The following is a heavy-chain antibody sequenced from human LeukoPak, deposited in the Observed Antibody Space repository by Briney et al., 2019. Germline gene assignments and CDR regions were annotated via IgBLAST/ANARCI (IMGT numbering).Heavy chain of an antibody. D-gene: IGHD5-18*01. V-gene: IGHV3-7*01. CDR2: INQGGSEK. J-gene: IGHJ4*02. CDR1: GFTFSGYW. Sequence: GGSLRLSCAASGFTFSGYWMSWVRQAPEKGLEWVANINQGGSEKYYVDSVKGRFTISRDNDKHSLYLQMNSLRVEDTAIYYCARDETALDSWGQGPQVTVS. CDR3: ARDETALDS.